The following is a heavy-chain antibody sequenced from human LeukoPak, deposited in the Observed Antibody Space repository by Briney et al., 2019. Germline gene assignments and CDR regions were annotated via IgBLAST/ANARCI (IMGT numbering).Heavy chain of an antibody. CDR3: ARAPLRYFPFDP. CDR1: GGSISSYY. D-gene: IGHD3-9*01. J-gene: IGHJ5*02. CDR2: IYYSGST. V-gene: IGHV4-59*01. Sequence: SETLSLTCTVPGGSISSYYWSWIRQPPGKGLEWIGYIYYSGSTNYNPSLKSRVTISVDTSKNQFSLKLSSVTAADTAVYYCARAPLRYFPFDPWGQGTLVTVSS.